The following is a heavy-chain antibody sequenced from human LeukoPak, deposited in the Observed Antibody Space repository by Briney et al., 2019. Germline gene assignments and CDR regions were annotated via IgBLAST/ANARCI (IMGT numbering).Heavy chain of an antibody. Sequence: SGTLSLTCAVYGGSFSGYYWSWIRQPPGKGLEWIGEINHSGSTNYNPSLKSRVTISVDTSKNQFSLKLSSVTAADTAVYYCARDYCSSTSCYPDWFDPWGQGTLVTVSS. CDR2: INHSGST. J-gene: IGHJ5*02. V-gene: IGHV4-34*01. CDR1: GGSFSGYY. CDR3: ARDYCSSTSCYPDWFDP. D-gene: IGHD2-2*01.